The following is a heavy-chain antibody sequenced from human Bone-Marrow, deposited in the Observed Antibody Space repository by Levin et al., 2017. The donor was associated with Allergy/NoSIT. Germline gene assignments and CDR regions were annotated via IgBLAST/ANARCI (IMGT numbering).Heavy chain of an antibody. J-gene: IGHJ4*02. CDR2: IYYSGST. Sequence: PSETLSLTCTVSGGSISSSSYYWGWIRQPPGKGLEWIGSIYYSGSTYYNPSLKSRVTISVDTSKNQFSLKLSSVTAADTAVYYCARRYWFGELLFDYWGQGTLVTVSS. CDR1: GGSISSSSYY. V-gene: IGHV4-39*01. CDR3: ARRYWFGELLFDY. D-gene: IGHD3-10*01.